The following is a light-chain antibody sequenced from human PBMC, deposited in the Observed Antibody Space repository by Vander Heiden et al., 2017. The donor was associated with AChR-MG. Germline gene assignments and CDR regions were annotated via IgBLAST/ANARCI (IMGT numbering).Light chain of an antibody. Sequence: SSELTQAPAVSVALGQTVRIPCQGDSLRSYYASGYQQKPGQAPVLVIYVKNNRPSGIPDRFSCSSSGNTASSTITGAQAEDEADYDCYSRDSSGNHLGVFGGGTKLTVL. J-gene: IGLJ2*01. CDR3: YSRDSSGNHLGV. CDR2: VKN. V-gene: IGLV3-19*01. CDR1: SLRSYY.